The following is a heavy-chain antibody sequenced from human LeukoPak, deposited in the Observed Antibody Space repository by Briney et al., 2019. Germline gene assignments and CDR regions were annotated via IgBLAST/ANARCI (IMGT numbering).Heavy chain of an antibody. V-gene: IGHV1-46*01. CDR2: INPSGGST. CDR1: GYTFTSYY. Sequence: ASVKVSCKASGYTFTSYYMHWVRQAPGQGLEWMGIINPSGGSTSYAQKFQGRVTMTRDTSTSTVYMELSSLRSDDTAVYYCARDDSSLTKVTAYDYWGQGTLVTVSS. J-gene: IGHJ4*02. CDR3: ARDDSSLTKVTAYDY. D-gene: IGHD2-21*02.